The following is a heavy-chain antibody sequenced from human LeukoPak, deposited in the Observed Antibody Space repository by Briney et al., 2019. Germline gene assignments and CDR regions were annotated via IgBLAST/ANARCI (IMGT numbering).Heavy chain of an antibody. Sequence: PGGSLRLSCAASGFTFSSYGMHWVRQAPGKGLEWVAVISYDGSNKYYADSVKGRFTISRDNSKNTLYLQMNSLRAEDTAVYYCAKDQRVGVYAFDIWGQGTMVTVSS. V-gene: IGHV3-30*18. CDR3: AKDQRVGVYAFDI. D-gene: IGHD1-26*01. CDR1: GFTFSSYG. CDR2: ISYDGSNK. J-gene: IGHJ3*02.